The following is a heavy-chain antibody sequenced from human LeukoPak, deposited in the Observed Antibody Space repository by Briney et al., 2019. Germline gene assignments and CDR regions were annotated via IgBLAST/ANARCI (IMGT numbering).Heavy chain of an antibody. J-gene: IGHJ4*02. V-gene: IGHV3-33*01. CDR2: IWYDGSNK. Sequence: GGSLRLSCAASGFTFSSYGMHWVRQAPGKGLEWVAVIWYDGSNKYYADSVKGRFTISRDNSKNTLYLQMNSLRAEDTAVYYCARFAHGYGGERFDYWGQGTLVTVSS. CDR1: GFTFSSYG. CDR3: ARFAHGYGGERFDY. D-gene: IGHD4-23*01.